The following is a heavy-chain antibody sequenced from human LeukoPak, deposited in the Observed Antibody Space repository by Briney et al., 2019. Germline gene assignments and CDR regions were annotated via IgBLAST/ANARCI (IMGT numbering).Heavy chain of an antibody. D-gene: IGHD3-10*02. V-gene: IGHV3-48*03. CDR3: AELGITMIGGV. CDR2: ISSSGSTI. CDR1: GFTFSSYE. Sequence: GGSLRLSCAASGFTFSSYEMNWVRQAPRKGLEWVSYISSSGSTIYYADSVKGRFTISRDNAKNSLYLQMNSLRAEDTAVYYCAELGITMIGGVWGKGTTVTITS. J-gene: IGHJ6*04.